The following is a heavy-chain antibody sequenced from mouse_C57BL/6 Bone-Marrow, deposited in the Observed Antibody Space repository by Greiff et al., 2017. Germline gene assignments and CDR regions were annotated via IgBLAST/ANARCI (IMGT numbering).Heavy chain of an antibody. J-gene: IGHJ4*01. CDR3: ARGVLCLRLGFSCARDF. CDR2: LCSGGST. D-gene: IGHD2-2*01. Sequence: QVQLQQSGPGLVQPSQSLSITCTVSGFSLTSYGVHWVRQSPGKGLEWLGVLCSGGSTDYNAAFISRRSISQDNSKSQAYFNMNSLQAEDAAIYYCARGVLCLRLGFSCARDFWGQGPSATVSS. CDR1: GFSLTSYG. V-gene: IGHV2-2*01.